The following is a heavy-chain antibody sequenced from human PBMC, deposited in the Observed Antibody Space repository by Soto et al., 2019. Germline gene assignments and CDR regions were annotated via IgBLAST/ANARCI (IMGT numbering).Heavy chain of an antibody. CDR1: GLTFDDYA. CDR2: VTWNSATI. CDR3: ANEAGRVIRNSLSRYFQH. J-gene: IGHJ1*01. Sequence: EVQLVESGGGLVQPGGSLRLSCTASGLTFDDYAMHWVRQAPGKGLEWVSHVTWNSATIGYADSVRGRFTISRDNAKNSLYLQMNNLRVDDTAFYYCANEAGRVIRNSLSRYFQHWGQGTLVTVSS. V-gene: IGHV3-9*01. D-gene: IGHD2-21*01.